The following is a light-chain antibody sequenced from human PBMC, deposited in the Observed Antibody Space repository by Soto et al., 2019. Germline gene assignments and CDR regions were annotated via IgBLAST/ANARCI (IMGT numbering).Light chain of an antibody. CDR2: DTS. V-gene: IGLV7-46*01. CDR3: LLSYSGARVV. J-gene: IGLJ2*01. Sequence: QTVVTQEPSLTVSPGVTVTLTCGSSTGAVTSGHYPHWLQQKHGQAPKTLIYDTSNKHSWTPARFSGSLLGGKAALTLSGAQPEDEANYYCLLSYSGARVVFGGGTKLTVL. CDR1: TGAVTSGHY.